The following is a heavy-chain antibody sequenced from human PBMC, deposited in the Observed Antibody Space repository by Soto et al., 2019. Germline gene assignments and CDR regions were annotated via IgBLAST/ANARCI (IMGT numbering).Heavy chain of an antibody. CDR3: ATLEQWLENGYFDY. Sequence: SVKVSCKASGGTFSSYAISWVRQAPGQGLEWMGGIIPIFGTANYAQKFQGRVTITADESTSTAYMELSSLRSEDTAVYYCATLEQWLENGYFDYWGKGTLVTVS. CDR1: GGTFSSYA. CDR2: IIPIFGTA. J-gene: IGHJ4*02. D-gene: IGHD6-19*01. V-gene: IGHV1-69*13.